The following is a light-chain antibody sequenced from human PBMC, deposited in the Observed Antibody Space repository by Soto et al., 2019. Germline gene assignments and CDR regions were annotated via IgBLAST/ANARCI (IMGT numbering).Light chain of an antibody. J-gene: IGKJ2*01. CDR2: GAS. CDR1: QGIRDD. CDR3: LQDYNYPHT. Sequence: IQMTQSPSALSASVGDRVTITCRASQGIRDDLGWYQQKPGEAPKALIYGASNLQSGVPSRFSASGSGTDFTLTISSLQPEDFATYXCLQDYNYPHTFGQGTKVEIK. V-gene: IGKV1-6*01.